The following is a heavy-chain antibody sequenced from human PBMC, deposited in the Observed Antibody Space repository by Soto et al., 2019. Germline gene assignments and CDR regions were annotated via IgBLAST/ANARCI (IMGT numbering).Heavy chain of an antibody. J-gene: IGHJ6*02. CDR1: GYTFTSYY. CDR3: ATWDSGYSYGGYGMDV. CDR2: INPSGGST. V-gene: IGHV1-46*01. D-gene: IGHD5-18*01. Sequence: ASVKVSCKASGYTFTSYYMHWVRQAPGQGLEWMGIINPSGGSTSYAQKFRGRVTMTRDTSTSTVYMELSSLRSEDTAVYYCATWDSGYSYGGYGMDVWGQGTTVTVS.